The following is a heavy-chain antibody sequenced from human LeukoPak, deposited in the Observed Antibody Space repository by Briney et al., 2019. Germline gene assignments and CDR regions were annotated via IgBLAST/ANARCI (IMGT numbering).Heavy chain of an antibody. Sequence: ASVKVSCKASGGTFSSYAISWVRQAPGQGLEWMGGIIPIFGTANYAQKFQGRVTITADESTSTAYMELSSLRSEDTAVYYCAKDRDYYDFFALDYWGQGTLVTVSS. V-gene: IGHV1-69*01. CDR2: IIPIFGTA. CDR1: GGTFSSYA. D-gene: IGHD3-3*01. CDR3: AKDRDYYDFFALDY. J-gene: IGHJ4*02.